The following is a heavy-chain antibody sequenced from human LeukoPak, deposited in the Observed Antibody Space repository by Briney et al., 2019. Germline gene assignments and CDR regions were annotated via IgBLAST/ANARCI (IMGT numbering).Heavy chain of an antibody. D-gene: IGHD6-19*01. V-gene: IGHV1-18*01. J-gene: IGHJ5*02. Sequence: GASVKVSCKASGYTFTGYGISWVRQAPGQGLEWMGWISAYNGNTNYAQKLQGRVTMTTDTSTSTAYMELRSLRSDDTAVYYCARDQHQWLVQKFDPWGQGTLVTVSS. CDR1: GYTFTGYG. CDR3: ARDQHQWLVQKFDP. CDR2: ISAYNGNT.